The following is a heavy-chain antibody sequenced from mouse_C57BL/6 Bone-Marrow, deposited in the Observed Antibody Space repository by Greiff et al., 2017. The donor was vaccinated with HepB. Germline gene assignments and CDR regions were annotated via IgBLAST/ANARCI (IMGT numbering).Heavy chain of an antibody. D-gene: IGHD1-1*01. CDR1: GYTFTDYY. J-gene: IGHJ4*01. V-gene: IGHV1-26*01. CDR3: ARLLPSYYAMDY. CDR2: INPNNGGT. Sequence: EVQLQQSGPELVKPGASVKLSCKASGYTFTDYYMNWVKQSHGKSLEWIGDINPNNGGTSYNQKFKGKATLTVDKSSSTAYMELRSLTSEDSAVYYCARLLPSYYAMDYWGQGTSVTVSS.